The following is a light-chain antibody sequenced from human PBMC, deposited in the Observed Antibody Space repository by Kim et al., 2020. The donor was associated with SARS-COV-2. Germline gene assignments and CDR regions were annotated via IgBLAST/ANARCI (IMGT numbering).Light chain of an antibody. J-gene: IGLJ3*02. V-gene: IGLV1-47*01. CDR2: RNN. CDR1: SSDIGSNH. Sequence: QSVLTQPPSASGTPGQRVTIACSGSSSDIGSNHVYWYQQLPGTAPKLLIYRNNQRPSGVPDRFSASKSGTSASLAISGLRPDDEADYYCATWDDSLNGPVFGGGTQLTVL. CDR3: ATWDDSLNGPV.